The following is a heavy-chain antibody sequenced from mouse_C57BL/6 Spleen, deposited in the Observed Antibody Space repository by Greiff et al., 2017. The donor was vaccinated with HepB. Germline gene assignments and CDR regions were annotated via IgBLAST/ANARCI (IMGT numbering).Heavy chain of an antibody. CDR1: GFSLTSYG. J-gene: IGHJ1*03. V-gene: IGHV2-6*03. D-gene: IGHD1-3*01. CDR3: SSHNYCDRHSFPFHL. CDR2: IWSDGST. Sequence: QVQLKESGPGRVAPSQSLAIRCTVSGFSLTSYGVYGVRQPTGKGLEWLVVIWSDGSTNYSSALKSRLSISKDNSKSQVFLKMNSLQTDDTAMYYCSSHNYCDRHSFPFHLWSTVTPSSVSS.